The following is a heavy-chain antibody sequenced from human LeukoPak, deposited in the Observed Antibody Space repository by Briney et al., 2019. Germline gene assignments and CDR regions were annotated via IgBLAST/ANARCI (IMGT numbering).Heavy chain of an antibody. V-gene: IGHV3-20*04. CDR1: GFTFDDYG. J-gene: IGHJ4*02. Sequence: GGSLRLSCAASGFTFDDYGMSWVRQAPGKGLEWVSGINWNGGSTGYADSVKGRFTISRDNAKNSLYLQMNSLRAEDTALYYCARDLSRWFGKPNPFDYWGQGTLVTVSS. CDR2: INWNGGST. D-gene: IGHD3-10*01. CDR3: ARDLSRWFGKPNPFDY.